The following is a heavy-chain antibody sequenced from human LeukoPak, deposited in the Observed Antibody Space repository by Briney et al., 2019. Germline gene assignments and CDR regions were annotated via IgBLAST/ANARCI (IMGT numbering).Heavy chain of an antibody. V-gene: IGHV3-23*01. Sequence: PGGSLRLSCAASGFTFSSFSMNWVRQAPGKGLEWVSAISGSGGSTYYADSVKGRFTISRDNSKNTLYLQMNSLRAEDTAVYYCAKVGASHRRLDYWGQGTLVTVSS. CDR2: ISGSGGST. D-gene: IGHD1-26*01. CDR1: GFTFSSFS. CDR3: AKVGASHRRLDY. J-gene: IGHJ4*02.